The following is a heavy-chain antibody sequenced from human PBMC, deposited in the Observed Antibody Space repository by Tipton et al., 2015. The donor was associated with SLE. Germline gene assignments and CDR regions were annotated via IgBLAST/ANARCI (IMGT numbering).Heavy chain of an antibody. CDR2: A. J-gene: IGHJ3*02. V-gene: IGHV1-69*04. Sequence: ANYAQRFQGRVTITADKSTSTAHMELSSLRSEDTAVYYCARVSILELGAFDIWGQGTMVTVSS. D-gene: IGHD1-7*01. CDR3: ARVSILELGAFDI.